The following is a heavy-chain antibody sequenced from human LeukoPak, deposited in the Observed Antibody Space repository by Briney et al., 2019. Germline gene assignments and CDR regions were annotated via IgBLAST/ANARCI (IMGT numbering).Heavy chain of an antibody. Sequence: ASVKVSCKASGYTLTDYYMHWVRQAPGQGLEWMGRINPNSGNTGYAQKFQGRVTMTRNTSISTAYMELSSLRSEDTAVYYCARVGAAEGYYYYGMDVWGQGTTVTVSS. CDR3: ARVGAAEGYYYYGMDV. V-gene: IGHV1-8*02. J-gene: IGHJ6*02. D-gene: IGHD2-15*01. CDR1: GYTLTDYY. CDR2: INPNSGNT.